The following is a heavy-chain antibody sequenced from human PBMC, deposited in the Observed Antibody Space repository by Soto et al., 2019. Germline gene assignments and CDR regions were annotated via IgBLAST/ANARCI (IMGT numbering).Heavy chain of an antibody. Sequence: QVQLQESGPGLVKPSETLSLTCTVSGGSISSYYWSWIRQPPGKGLEWIGYIYYSGSTNYNPSLKSRVTISVDTSKNQFSLKLSSVTAADTAVYYCARYTTGTTRDAFDIWGQGTMVTVSS. CDR1: GGSISSYY. J-gene: IGHJ3*02. CDR3: ARYTTGTTRDAFDI. V-gene: IGHV4-59*08. CDR2: IYYSGST. D-gene: IGHD1-1*01.